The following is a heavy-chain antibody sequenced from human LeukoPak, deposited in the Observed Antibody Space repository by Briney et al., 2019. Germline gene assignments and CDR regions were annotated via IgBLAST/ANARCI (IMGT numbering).Heavy chain of an antibody. J-gene: IGHJ4*02. V-gene: IGHV4-59*01. D-gene: IGHD5-18*01. CDR3: ARAPYSYGHAHFDY. CDR1: GSSISSYY. Sequence: SETLSLTCTVSGSSISSYYWSWIRQPPGKGLEWIGYIYYSGSTNYNPSLKSRVTISVDTSKNQFSLKLSSVTAADTAVYYCARAPYSYGHAHFDYWGQGTLVTVSS. CDR2: IYYSGST.